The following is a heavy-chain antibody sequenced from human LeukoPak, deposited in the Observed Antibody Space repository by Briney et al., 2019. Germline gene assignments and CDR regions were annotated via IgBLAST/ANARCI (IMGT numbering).Heavy chain of an antibody. J-gene: IGHJ4*02. Sequence: GRSLRLSCAASGFTFSSYAMHWVRQAPGKGLEWVAVISYDGGNKYYADSVKGRFTISRDNAKNSLYLQMNSLRAEDTAVYYCARDDYASWGQGTLVTVSS. CDR3: ARDDYAS. CDR1: GFTFSSYA. D-gene: IGHD4-17*01. CDR2: ISYDGGNK. V-gene: IGHV3-30-3*01.